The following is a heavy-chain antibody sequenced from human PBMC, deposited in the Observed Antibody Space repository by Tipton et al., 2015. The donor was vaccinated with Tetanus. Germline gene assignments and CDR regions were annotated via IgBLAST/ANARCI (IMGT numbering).Heavy chain of an antibody. CDR2: IRSKAYGGTT. CDR3: TSDPEIPPGYDFWSGYRYYFDY. J-gene: IGHJ4*02. D-gene: IGHD3-3*01. Sequence: SLRLSCTASGFTFGDYAMSWFRQAPGKGLEWVGFIRSKAYGGTTEYAASVKGRFTISRDDSKSIAYLQMNSLKTEDTAVYYCTSDPEIPPGYDFWSGYRYYFDYWGQGTVATVSS. V-gene: IGHV3-49*03. CDR1: GFTFGDYA.